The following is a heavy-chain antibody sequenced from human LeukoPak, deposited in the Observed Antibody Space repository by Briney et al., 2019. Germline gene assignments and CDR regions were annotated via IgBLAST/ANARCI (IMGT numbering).Heavy chain of an antibody. CDR3: TRSPSLGGSYWGFDY. CDR1: GFTFSTYW. CDR2: LSPDGSSS. V-gene: IGHV3-74*01. D-gene: IGHD1-26*01. J-gene: IGHJ4*02. Sequence: GGSLRLSCAASGFTFSTYWTHWVRQAPGKGLVWVSRLSPDGSSSIYADSVKGRFTVSRDNAKNTLYLQMNSLRADDTAVYYCTRSPSLGGSYWGFDYWGQGTPVTVSS.